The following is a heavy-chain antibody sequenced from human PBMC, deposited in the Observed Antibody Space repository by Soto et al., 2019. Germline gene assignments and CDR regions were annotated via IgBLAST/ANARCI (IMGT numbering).Heavy chain of an antibody. CDR1: GFTFSDYA. Sequence: VQLVESGGGVVQHGRSLRLSCEASGFTFSDYAMHWVRQAPGKGLEWVAVVSHDGRNTHYADSVKGRFTISRDSSKKTVSLETTRLRAEATAVYYCAKGRRQWLVTSDFNYWGQRALVTVYS. D-gene: IGHD6-19*01. V-gene: IGHV3-30*18. CDR3: AKGRRQWLVTSDFNY. CDR2: VSHDGRNT. J-gene: IGHJ4*02.